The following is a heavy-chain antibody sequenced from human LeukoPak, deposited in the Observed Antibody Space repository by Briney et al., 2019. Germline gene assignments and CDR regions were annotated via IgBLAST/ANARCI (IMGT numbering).Heavy chain of an antibody. J-gene: IGHJ4*02. Sequence: PAETLSLTCVVSGYSISSGYYWGWIRQPPGKGLEWIGSVYHSGSTNYNPSLKSRVTTYYNPSLKSRVTILLDTSKNLLSLRLSSVTAADTAVYYCARDPGYSSSWYYFDYWGQGTLVTVSS. V-gene: IGHV4-38-2*02. CDR3: ARDPGYSSSWYYFDY. CDR1: GYSISSGYY. CDR2: VYHSGST. D-gene: IGHD6-13*01.